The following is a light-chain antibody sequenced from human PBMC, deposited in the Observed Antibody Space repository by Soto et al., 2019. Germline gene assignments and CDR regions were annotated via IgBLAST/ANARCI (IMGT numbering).Light chain of an antibody. CDR3: QQYNDWFSIT. J-gene: IGKJ5*01. Sequence: EIVMTQSPATLSVSPGERAALSFSASQSVSSKLAWYRQRPGQAPRLVIYDTSTRATGVPARFSGSGSGTEFTLTISSLQSEDFGVYYCQQYNDWFSITFGQGTRLEIK. V-gene: IGKV3-15*01. CDR2: DTS. CDR1: QSVSSK.